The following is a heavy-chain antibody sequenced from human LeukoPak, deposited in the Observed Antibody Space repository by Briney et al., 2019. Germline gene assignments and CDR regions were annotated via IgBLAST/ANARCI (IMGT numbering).Heavy chain of an antibody. CDR2: INPNSGGT. Sequence: GASVKVSCKASGYTFTGYYMHWVRQAPGQGLEWMGWINPNSGGTNYAQKFQGRVTMTRDTSISTAYMELSRLRSDDTAVYYCARDRVKNIVVVTAPDYWGQGTLVTVSS. CDR3: ARDRVKNIVVVTAPDY. J-gene: IGHJ4*02. D-gene: IGHD2-21*02. V-gene: IGHV1-2*02. CDR1: GYTFTGYY.